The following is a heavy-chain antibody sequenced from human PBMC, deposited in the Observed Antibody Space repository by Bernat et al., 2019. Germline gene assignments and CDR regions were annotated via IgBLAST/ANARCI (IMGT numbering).Heavy chain of an antibody. CDR2: FDPEDGET. D-gene: IGHD1-26*01. J-gene: IGHJ1*01. CDR1: GYTLTELS. Sequence: QVQLVQSGAEVKKPGASVKVSCKVSGYTLTELSIHWVRQAPGKGLEWMGGFDPEDGETIYAQKFQGRVSMTKDTSKDTAYMELSSLRSGDTAVYYCATVTLAAYVTERYFQHWGQGTLVTVSS. V-gene: IGHV1-24*01. CDR3: ATVTLAAYVTERYFQH.